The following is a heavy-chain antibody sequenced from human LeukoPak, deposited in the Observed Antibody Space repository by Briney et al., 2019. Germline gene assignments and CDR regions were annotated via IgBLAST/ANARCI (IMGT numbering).Heavy chain of an antibody. V-gene: IGHV3-33*01. CDR2: IWYDGSNK. CDR1: GFTFSSYG. Sequence: PGRSLRLSCAASGFTFSSYGMHWVRQAPGKGLEWVAVIWYDGSNKYYADSVKGRFTISRDNAKNSLYLQMNSLRAEDTAVYYCARYNAFDIWGQGTMVTVSS. CDR3: ARYNAFDI. J-gene: IGHJ3*02.